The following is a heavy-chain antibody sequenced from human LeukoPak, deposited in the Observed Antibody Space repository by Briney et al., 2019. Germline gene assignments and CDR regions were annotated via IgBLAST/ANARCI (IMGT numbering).Heavy chain of an antibody. Sequence: GGSLRLSCVGSGFNFNAYGMNWVRQAPGEGLEWLAFISGTNRAIHYADSVKGRFTISRDNSKNTLFLQMTRLRAEDTAIYYCAKYTPKAAAGTSFDPWGQGTLVTVSS. CDR1: GFNFNAYG. CDR3: AKYTPKAAAGTSFDP. D-gene: IGHD6-13*01. CDR2: ISGTNRAI. J-gene: IGHJ5*02. V-gene: IGHV3-48*01.